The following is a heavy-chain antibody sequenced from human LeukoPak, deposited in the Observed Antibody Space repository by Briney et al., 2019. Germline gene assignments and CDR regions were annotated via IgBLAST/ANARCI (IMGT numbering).Heavy chain of an antibody. J-gene: IGHJ5*02. CDR2: IYYSGST. CDR1: GGSISSYY. CDR3: ARQSSYGATYNWFDP. D-gene: IGHD4/OR15-4a*01. V-gene: IGHV4-59*01. Sequence: SETLSLTCTVSGGSISSYYWSWIRQPPGKGLEWVGYIYYSGSTNYNPSLKSRVTISVDTSKNQFSLRLSSVTAADTAVYYCARQSSYGATYNWFDPWGQGTLVTVSS.